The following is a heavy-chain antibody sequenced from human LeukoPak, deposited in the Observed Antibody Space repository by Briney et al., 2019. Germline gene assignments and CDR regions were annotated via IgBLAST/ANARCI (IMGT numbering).Heavy chain of an antibody. CDR2: IFYGERN. V-gene: IGHV4-39*01. J-gene: IGHJ4*01. CDR3: ARQLPTAAADTRGYFEY. D-gene: IGHD6-13*01. Sequence: PSETLSLTCSVSGGSISNADYYWGWIRQAPGKGLEWIGSIFYGERNHYNPSLKSRATMSVDTSKNQFSLKPTSVTAADAAMYYCARQLPTAAADTRGYFEYWGQGAVVTVSS. CDR1: GGSISNADYY.